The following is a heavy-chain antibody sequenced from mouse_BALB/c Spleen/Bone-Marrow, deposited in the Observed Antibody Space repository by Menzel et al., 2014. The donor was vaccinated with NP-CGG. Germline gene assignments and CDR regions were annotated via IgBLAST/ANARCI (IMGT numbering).Heavy chain of an antibody. CDR2: INPSNGRT. V-gene: IGHV1S81*02. J-gene: IGHJ3*01. D-gene: IGHD3-3*01. CDR1: GYTFTSYW. Sequence: LVETGAELVKPGASVKLSCKASGYTFTSYWMHWVKHRPGQGLEWIGEINPSNGRTNYNEKFKSKATLTVDKSSSTAYMQLSSLTSEDSAVYYCARGDGFAWFAYWGQGTLVTVSA. CDR3: ARGDGFAWFAY.